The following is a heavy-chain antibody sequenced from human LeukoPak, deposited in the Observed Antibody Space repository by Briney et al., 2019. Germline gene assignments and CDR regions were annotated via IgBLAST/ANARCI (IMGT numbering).Heavy chain of an antibody. CDR2: IKQDGSEK. J-gene: IGHJ4*02. CDR1: GFTFSSYA. V-gene: IGHV3-7*01. Sequence: PGRSLRLSCAASGFTFSSYALHWVRQAPGKGLEWVANIKQDGSEKYYVDSVKGRFTISRDNAKNSVYLQMNSLRVEDTAVYYCARGLLWLFGGQGTLVTVSS. D-gene: IGHD3-10*01. CDR3: ARGLLWLF.